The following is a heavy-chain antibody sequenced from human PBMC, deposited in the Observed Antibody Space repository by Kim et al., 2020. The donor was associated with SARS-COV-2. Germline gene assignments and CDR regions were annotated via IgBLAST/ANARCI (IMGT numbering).Heavy chain of an antibody. CDR2: INHSGST. CDR1: GGSFSGYY. V-gene: IGHV4-34*01. D-gene: IGHD3-9*01. CDR3: ARGRDYDTEHPGFDP. Sequence: SETLSLTCAVYGGSFSGYYWSWIRQPPGKGLEWIGEINHSGSTNYNPSLKSRVTISVDTSKNQFSLKLSSVTAADTAVYYCARGRDYDTEHPGFDPWGQGTLVTVSS. J-gene: IGHJ5*02.